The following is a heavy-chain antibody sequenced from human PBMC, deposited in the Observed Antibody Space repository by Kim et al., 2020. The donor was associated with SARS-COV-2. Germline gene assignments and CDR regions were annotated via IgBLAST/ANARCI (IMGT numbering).Heavy chain of an antibody. CDR1: GYTFTDYY. CDR2: INPNSGGT. J-gene: IGHJ5*02. CDR3: ARAMVRGFTRFDP. Sequence: ASVKVSCKTSGYTFTDYYIHWVRQAPGQGLEWMGWINPNSGGTNYAQKFQGRVTMTRDTSITMAYMDLSRLRSDDTAVYYCARAMVRGFTRFDPWGQGTLVTVSS. V-gene: IGHV1-2*02. D-gene: IGHD3-10*01.